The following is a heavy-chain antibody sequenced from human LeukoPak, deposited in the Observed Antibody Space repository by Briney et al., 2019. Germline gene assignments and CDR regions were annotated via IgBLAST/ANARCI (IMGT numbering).Heavy chain of an antibody. J-gene: IGHJ4*02. CDR2: IGVAANT. Sequence: GGSLRLSCAASGFTFSNYDMHWVRQATGKGLERVSAIGVAANTFYSGSVKGRFTISRENAKNSLYLLMTSLRAEDTAMYYCARQNTPHGNFDYWGQGTLVTVSS. D-gene: IGHD1-26*01. CDR3: ARQNTPHGNFDY. CDR1: GFTFSNYD. V-gene: IGHV3-13*01.